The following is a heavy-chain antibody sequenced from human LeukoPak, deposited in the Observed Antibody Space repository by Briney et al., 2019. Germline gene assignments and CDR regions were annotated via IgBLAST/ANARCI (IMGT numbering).Heavy chain of an antibody. CDR2: IYYSGST. CDR3: AREWGRSSYDFWSGYRSIDY. Sequence: SQTLSLTCTVSGGSISSGDYYWSWIRQPPGKGLEWIGYIYYSGSTYYNPSLKSRVTISVDTSKNQFSLKLSSVTAADTAVYYCAREWGRSSYDFWSGYRSIDYWGQGTLVTVSS. CDR1: GGSISSGDYY. D-gene: IGHD3-3*01. V-gene: IGHV4-30-4*01. J-gene: IGHJ4*02.